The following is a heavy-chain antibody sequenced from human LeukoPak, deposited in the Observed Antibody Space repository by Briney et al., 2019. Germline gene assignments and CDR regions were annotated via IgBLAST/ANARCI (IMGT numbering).Heavy chain of an antibody. Sequence: GGSLRLSCAASGFTFSGSAMHWVRQASGKGLEWVGRIGSTTNNYATAYAASVKGRLTISRDDSENTAYLQMNSLKTEDTAVYYCTRPTYYFGSGSLLKPADYWGQGTLVTVSS. J-gene: IGHJ4*02. CDR2: IGSTTNNYAT. CDR3: TRPTYYFGSGSLLKPADY. CDR1: GFTFSGSA. V-gene: IGHV3-73*01. D-gene: IGHD3-10*01.